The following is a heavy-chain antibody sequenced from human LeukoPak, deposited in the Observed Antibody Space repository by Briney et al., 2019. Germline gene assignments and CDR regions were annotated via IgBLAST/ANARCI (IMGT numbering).Heavy chain of an antibody. Sequence: GGSLRLSCAASGFPFRSYTMNWVRQAPGKGLEWVSSINSDSNYIYYADSVQGRFTISRDNAKNSLYLQMNSLRAEDTAVYYCAVAYYYGSGDDFDIWGQGARVTVSS. CDR1: GFPFRSYT. CDR3: AVAYYYGSGDDFDI. CDR2: INSDSNYI. V-gene: IGHV3-21*01. D-gene: IGHD3-10*01. J-gene: IGHJ3*02.